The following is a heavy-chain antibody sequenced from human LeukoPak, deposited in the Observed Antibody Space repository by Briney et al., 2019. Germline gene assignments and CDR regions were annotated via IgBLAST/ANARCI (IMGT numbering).Heavy chain of an antibody. CDR3: ARDTIRSLSPNYYYYYGMDV. Sequence: ASVKVSCKAPGGTFSSYAISWVRQAPGQGLEWMGGIIPIFGTANYAQKFQGRVTITADESTSTAYMELSSLRSEDTAVYYCARDTIRSLSPNYYYYYGMDVWGQGTTVTVSS. V-gene: IGHV1-69*13. J-gene: IGHJ6*02. D-gene: IGHD2-2*01. CDR2: IIPIFGTA. CDR1: GGTFSSYA.